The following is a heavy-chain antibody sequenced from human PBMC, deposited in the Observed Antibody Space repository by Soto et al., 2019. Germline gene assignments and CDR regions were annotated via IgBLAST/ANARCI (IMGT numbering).Heavy chain of an antibody. D-gene: IGHD1-1*01. CDR1: GFTFSSYW. V-gene: IGHV3-74*01. CDR3: AKDLTWNQADY. J-gene: IGHJ4*02. CDR2: INGDGSTI. Sequence: PGGSLRLSCAASGFTFSSYWMHWVRQAPGKGLVWVSRINGDGSTINYADSVKGRFTISRDNAKNTLYLQMNSLRAEDTAVYYCAKDLTWNQADYWGQGALVTVSS.